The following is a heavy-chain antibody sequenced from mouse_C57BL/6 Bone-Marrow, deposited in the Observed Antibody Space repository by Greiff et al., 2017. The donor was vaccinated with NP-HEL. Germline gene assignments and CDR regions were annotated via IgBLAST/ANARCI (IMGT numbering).Heavy chain of an antibody. CDR1: GYTFTSYG. CDR3: ATYGNYFDY. V-gene: IGHV1-81*01. D-gene: IGHD2-1*01. CDR2: LYPRSGNT. J-gene: IGHJ2*01. Sequence: VQLQQSGAELARPGASVKLSCKASGYTFTSYGISWVKQRPGQGLEWIGELYPRSGNTYYNEKFKGKATLTADKSSSTAYMELRSLTSEDSAVYFCATYGNYFDYWGQGTTLTVSS.